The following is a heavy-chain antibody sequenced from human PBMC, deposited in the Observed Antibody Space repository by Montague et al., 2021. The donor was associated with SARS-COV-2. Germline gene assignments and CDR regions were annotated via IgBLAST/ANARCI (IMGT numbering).Heavy chain of an antibody. CDR1: GXSITGFS. V-gene: IGHV4-4*07. CDR3: ARTPTRPLSLDS. D-gene: IGHD6-6*01. J-gene: IGHJ4*02. Sequence: SETLSLTCAVSGXSITGFSWSWVRQPAGKGLEWIGRVTASGTTNYSPSLRSRVTMSVDTSKNQFSLNLNPVTAADTAIYYCARTPTRPLSLDSWGQGTLVTVSS. CDR2: VTASGTT.